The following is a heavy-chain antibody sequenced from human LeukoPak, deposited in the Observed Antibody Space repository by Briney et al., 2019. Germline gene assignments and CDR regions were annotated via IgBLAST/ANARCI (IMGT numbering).Heavy chain of an antibody. D-gene: IGHD4-23*01. CDR1: GFTFSTYW. Sequence: PGGSLRLSCAASGFTFSTYWMAWVRQAPGKGLEWVANIKQDGREKFYLDSVKGRFTISRDNAKNSLYLQMNSLRAEDTAVYYCARTNGGLDYWGQGTLVTVSS. V-gene: IGHV3-7*01. CDR3: ARTNGGLDY. CDR2: IKQDGREK. J-gene: IGHJ4*02.